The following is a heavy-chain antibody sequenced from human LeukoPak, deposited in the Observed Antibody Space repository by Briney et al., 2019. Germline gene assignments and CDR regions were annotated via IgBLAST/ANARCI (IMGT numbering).Heavy chain of an antibody. D-gene: IGHD2/OR15-2a*01. Sequence: PGGSLRLSCSASGFTFSSYAMSWVRRPAGKGREWIGEIYQSGNTDYNPSLKSRVTISVDESKHQFSLKLSSVTAADAAVYYCAGGLSMWNAMDVWGQGTTVTVSS. CDR1: GFTFSSYAM. CDR3: AGGLSMWNAMDV. CDR2: IYQSGNT. V-gene: IGHV4-4*02. J-gene: IGHJ6*02.